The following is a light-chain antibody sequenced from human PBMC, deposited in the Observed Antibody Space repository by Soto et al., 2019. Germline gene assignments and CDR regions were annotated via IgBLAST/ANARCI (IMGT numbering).Light chain of an antibody. V-gene: IGKV2-24*01. Sequence: IVLTQSPLRSAAALGQTASISCRSSQSLAHSHGDTYMSWLHQGTGQSPRLLLYKVSNRFPGVPDRFSGSGAGTDFTLKINRVEAEDAGTYYCMQSAQFPLTFGGGTTVEI. J-gene: IGKJ4*01. CDR2: KVS. CDR1: QSLAHSHGDTY. CDR3: MQSAQFPLT.